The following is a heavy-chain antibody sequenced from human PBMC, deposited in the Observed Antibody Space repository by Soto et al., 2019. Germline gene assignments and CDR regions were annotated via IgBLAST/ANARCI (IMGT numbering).Heavy chain of an antibody. CDR3: ASSSWHHAFDI. CDR2: IIPIFGTA. D-gene: IGHD6-13*01. Sequence: GASVKVSCKASGGTFSSYAISWVRQAPGQGLEWMGGIIPIFGTANYAQKFQGRVTMTRNTSISTAYMELSSLRSEDTAVYYCASSSWHHAFDIWGQGTMVTVSS. CDR1: GGTFSSYA. J-gene: IGHJ3*02. V-gene: IGHV1-69*05.